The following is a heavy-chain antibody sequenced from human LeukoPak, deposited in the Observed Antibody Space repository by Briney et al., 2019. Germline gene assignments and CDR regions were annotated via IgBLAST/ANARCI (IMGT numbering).Heavy chain of an antibody. D-gene: IGHD5-12*01. Sequence: ASVKVSCKASGYTFTDYYFHWVRQAPGQGLEWMGWINLKIGATNYAQKFQGRVTMTRDTSISTAYLELSRLKSDDTAVYYCARDWFVDSADDPIPFDYWGQGTLVTVSS. V-gene: IGHV1-2*02. CDR3: ARDWFVDSADDPIPFDY. CDR2: INLKIGAT. CDR1: GYTFTDYY. J-gene: IGHJ4*02.